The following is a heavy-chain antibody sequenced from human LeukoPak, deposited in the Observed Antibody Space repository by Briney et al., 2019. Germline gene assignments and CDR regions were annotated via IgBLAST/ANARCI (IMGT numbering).Heavy chain of an antibody. Sequence: ASVKVSCKASGDTFTSYYMHWVRQAPGQGLEWMGIINPSGGSTSYAQKFQGRVTMTRDTSTSTVYMELSSLRSEDTAVYYCARVWNNNSPNPPLDYWGQGTLVTVSS. J-gene: IGHJ4*02. CDR1: GDTFTSYY. CDR2: INPSGGST. D-gene: IGHD4-23*01. V-gene: IGHV1-46*01. CDR3: ARVWNNNSPNPPLDY.